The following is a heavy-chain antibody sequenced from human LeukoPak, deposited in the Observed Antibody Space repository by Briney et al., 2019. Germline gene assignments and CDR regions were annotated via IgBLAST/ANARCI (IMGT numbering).Heavy chain of an antibody. CDR2: INPRGST. J-gene: IGHJ5*02. V-gene: IGHV4-34*01. D-gene: IGHD3-9*01. CDR3: ARGYYDILTRQNWFDL. CDR1: GGSFSGYY. Sequence: SETLSLTCGVYGGSFSGYYWSWLRQPPGKGLEWIGEINPRGSTNYNPSLTSRVTLSADTSKNQFSLTLNSVTAADTAVYYCARGYYDILTRQNWFDLWGQGTLVTVSS.